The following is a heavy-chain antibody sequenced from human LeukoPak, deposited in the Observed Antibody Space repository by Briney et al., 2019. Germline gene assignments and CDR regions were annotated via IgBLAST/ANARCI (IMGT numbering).Heavy chain of an antibody. Sequence: PGGSLRLSCAASGFTFTNYAMTWVRQAPGKGLEWVSSISGSDSKTYYADSVKGRFTISRDNSKNTLYLQMNSLRAEDTAVYYCARDGDGQDRKVERYYFASWGQGPLVTVSS. CDR3: ARDGDGQDRKVERYYFAS. D-gene: IGHD5-24*01. J-gene: IGHJ4*02. V-gene: IGHV3-23*01. CDR1: GFTFTNYA. CDR2: ISGSDSKT.